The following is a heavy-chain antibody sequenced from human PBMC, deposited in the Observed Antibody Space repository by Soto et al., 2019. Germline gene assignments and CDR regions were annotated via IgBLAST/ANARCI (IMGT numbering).Heavy chain of an antibody. J-gene: IGHJ6*02. CDR1: GGTFSSYA. D-gene: IGHD6-25*01. CDR2: IIPIFGTA. V-gene: IGHV1-69*01. Sequence: QVQLVQSGAEVKKPGSSVKVSCKASGGTFSSYAISWVRQAPGQGLAWMGGIIPIFGTANYAQKFQGRVTITADESTSTAYMDLSSLRSEDTAVYSCARGWRIAAGMDVWGQGTTVTVSS. CDR3: ARGWRIAAGMDV.